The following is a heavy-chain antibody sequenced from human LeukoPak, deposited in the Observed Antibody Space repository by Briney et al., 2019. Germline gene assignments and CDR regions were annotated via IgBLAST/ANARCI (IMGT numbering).Heavy chain of an antibody. CDR2: IYSGGST. CDR3: ARDYYDSSGYYGDAFDI. Sequence: GGSLRLSCAASGFTVSSNYMSWVRQAPGKGLEWVSVIYSGGSTYYADSVKGGFTISRDNSKNTLYLQTNSLRAEDTAVYYCARDYYDSSGYYGDAFDIWGQGTMVTVSS. D-gene: IGHD3-22*01. J-gene: IGHJ3*02. V-gene: IGHV3-53*01. CDR1: GFTVSSNY.